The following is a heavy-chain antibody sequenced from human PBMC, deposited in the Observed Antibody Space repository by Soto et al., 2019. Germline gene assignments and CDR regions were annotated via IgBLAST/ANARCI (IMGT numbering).Heavy chain of an antibody. CDR2: IWYDGSNK. V-gene: IGHV3-33*01. CDR1: GFTFSSYG. D-gene: IGHD2-15*01. Sequence: GGSLRLSCAASGFTFSSYGMHWVRQAPSKELEWEAVIWYDGSNKYYADSVKGRFTISRDNSKNTLYLQMNSLRAEDTAVYYCARTQYCSGGSCYSAGYGMDVWGQGTTVTVSS. CDR3: ARTQYCSGGSCYSAGYGMDV. J-gene: IGHJ6*02.